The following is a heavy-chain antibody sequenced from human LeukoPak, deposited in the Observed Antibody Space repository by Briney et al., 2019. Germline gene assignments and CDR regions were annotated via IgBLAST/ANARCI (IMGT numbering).Heavy chain of an antibody. D-gene: IGHD1-26*01. J-gene: IGHJ4*02. CDR2: IYYSGST. V-gene: IGHV4-59*12. CDR1: GGSISSYY. CDR3: ASTVDSGSYSYYFDY. Sequence: SETLSLTCTVSGGSISSYYWSWIRQPPGKGLEWIGYIYYSGSTNYNPSLKSRVTISVDTSKNQFSLKLSSVTAADTAVYYCASTVDSGSYSYYFDYWGQGTLVTVSS.